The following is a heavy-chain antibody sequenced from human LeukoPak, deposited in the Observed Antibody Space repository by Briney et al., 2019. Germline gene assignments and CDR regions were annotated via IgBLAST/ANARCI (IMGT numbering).Heavy chain of an antibody. Sequence: GASVKVSCKASGYTFTSYDINWVRQATGQGLEWMGWMNPNSGNTGYAQKFQGRVTMTTDTSTSTAYMELRSLRSDDTAVYYCARDNRRSRRGYFDYWGQGTLVTVSS. CDR1: GYTFTSYD. D-gene: IGHD1-14*01. CDR2: MNPNSGNT. V-gene: IGHV1-8*01. CDR3: ARDNRRSRRGYFDY. J-gene: IGHJ4*02.